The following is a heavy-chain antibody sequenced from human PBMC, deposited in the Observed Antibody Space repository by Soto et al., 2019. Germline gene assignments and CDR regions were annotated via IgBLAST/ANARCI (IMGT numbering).Heavy chain of an antibody. CDR1: GFTFSSYA. J-gene: IGHJ6*02. CDR3: AKAWKIRSKVYYYYYGMDV. CDR2: ISGSGGST. D-gene: IGHD4-17*01. Sequence: PGGSLRLSCAASGFTFSSYAMSWVRQAPGKGLEWVSAISGSGGSTYYADSVKGRFTISRDNSKNTLYLQMNSLRAEDTAVYYCAKAWKIRSKVYYYYYGMDVWGQGTTVTVSS. V-gene: IGHV3-23*01.